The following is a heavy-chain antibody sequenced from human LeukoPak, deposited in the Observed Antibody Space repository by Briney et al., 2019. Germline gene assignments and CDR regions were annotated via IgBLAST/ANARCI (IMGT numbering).Heavy chain of an antibody. CDR2: ISGTGGGT. CDR3: AKDYCTNGVCFFDF. V-gene: IGHV3-23*01. D-gene: IGHD2-8*01. Sequence: GGSLRLSCAASGFTFGSYAMSWVRQAPGKGLAWVSSISGTGGGTYHADSAQGRFTISRDNSKNTLYLQMSSLRAEDTAVYYCAKDYCTNGVCFFDFWGRGTLVTVSS. CDR1: GFTFGSYA. J-gene: IGHJ4*02.